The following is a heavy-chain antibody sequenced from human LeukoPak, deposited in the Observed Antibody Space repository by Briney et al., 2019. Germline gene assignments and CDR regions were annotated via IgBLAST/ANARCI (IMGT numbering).Heavy chain of an antibody. D-gene: IGHD3-10*01. Sequence: GGSLRLSCAASGFTFSNYWMSWVRQAPAGKGLEWVANIRQDGSEKYYMDSVKGRFTISRDNAKNSLYLQMNSLRAEDTAVYHCARDGYYGSGSYPYFDCWGQGTLVTVSS. J-gene: IGHJ4*02. V-gene: IGHV3-7*03. CDR3: ARDGYYGSGSYPYFDC. CDR1: GFTFSNYW. CDR2: IRQDGSEK.